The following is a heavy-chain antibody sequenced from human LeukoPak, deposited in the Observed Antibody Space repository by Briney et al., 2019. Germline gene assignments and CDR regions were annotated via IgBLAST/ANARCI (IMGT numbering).Heavy chain of an antibody. Sequence: ASVKVSCKASGYTFTGYYMHWVRQAPGQGLEWMGWINPNSGGTNYAQKFQGRVTMTRDTSISTAYMELSRLRSDDTAVYYCARVVREITFGGVIVSPANYYYYYMDVWGKGTTVTVSS. D-gene: IGHD3-16*02. CDR3: ARVVREITFGGVIVSPANYYYYYMDV. J-gene: IGHJ6*03. CDR1: GYTFTGYY. V-gene: IGHV1-2*02. CDR2: INPNSGGT.